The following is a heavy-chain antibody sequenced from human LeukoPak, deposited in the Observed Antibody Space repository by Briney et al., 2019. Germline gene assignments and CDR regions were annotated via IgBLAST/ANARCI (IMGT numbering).Heavy chain of an antibody. D-gene: IGHD1-14*01. J-gene: IGHJ4*02. CDR2: ISSSSSYI. CDR1: GFTFSSYS. V-gene: IGHV3-21*01. Sequence: MSGGSLRLSCAASGFTFSSYSRNWVRQAPGKGLEWVSSISSSSSYIYYADSAKGRFTISRDNAKNSLYLQMNSLRAEDTEVYYCAREDNVDYWGQGTLVTVSS. CDR3: AREDNVDY.